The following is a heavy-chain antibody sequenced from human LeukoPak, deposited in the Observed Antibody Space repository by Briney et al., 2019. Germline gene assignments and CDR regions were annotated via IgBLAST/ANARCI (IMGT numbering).Heavy chain of an antibody. CDR2: VAHDGTVK. J-gene: IGHJ4*02. CDR3: AKEEGIKRGTNFGS. D-gene: IGHD3-10*01. V-gene: IGHV3-30*18. CDR1: GFTFSNYG. Sequence: PGGSLRLSCVGSGFTFSNYGMHWVRQAPDKGLEWVAVVAHDGTVKYYADPVKGRFTISRDNGKKTLYLEMTSLRPEDTAVYYCAKEEGIKRGTNFGSWGQGSLVTVSS.